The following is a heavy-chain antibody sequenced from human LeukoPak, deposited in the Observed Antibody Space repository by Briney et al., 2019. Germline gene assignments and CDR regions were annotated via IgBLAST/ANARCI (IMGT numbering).Heavy chain of an antibody. Sequence: ASVKVSCKASGYTFTSYGISWVRQAPGQRLEWMGWINADTGETKYSQKFQGRVTITRDTSASTAYVELSSLRSEDTSVYYCARESGASTGYYYVYWGQGTLVTVSS. V-gene: IGHV1-3*01. CDR1: GYTFTSYG. CDR3: ARESGASTGYYYVY. D-gene: IGHD3-22*01. J-gene: IGHJ4*02. CDR2: INADTGET.